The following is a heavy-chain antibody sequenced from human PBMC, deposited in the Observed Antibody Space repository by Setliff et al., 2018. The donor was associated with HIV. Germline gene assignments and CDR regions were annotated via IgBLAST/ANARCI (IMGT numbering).Heavy chain of an antibody. CDR2: VYPPDSDT. J-gene: IGHJ4*02. Sequence: PGESLKISCQGFGYSFVSYWIGWVRHRPGKGLEWMAIVYPPDSDTIYSPSFQGQVTMSADKSISTAYLQWSSLKAPDTAMYYCARLSKYYDFWTPDSWGQGTLVTVSS. CDR1: GYSFVSYW. V-gene: IGHV5-51*01. CDR3: ARLSKYYDFWTPDS. D-gene: IGHD3-3*01.